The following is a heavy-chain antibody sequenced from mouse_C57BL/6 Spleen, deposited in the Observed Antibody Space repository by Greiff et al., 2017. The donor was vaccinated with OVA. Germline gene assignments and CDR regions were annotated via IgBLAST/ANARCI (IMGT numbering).Heavy chain of an antibody. CDR2: IDPETGGT. J-gene: IGHJ2*01. Sequence: VQGVESGAELVRPGASLTLSCKASGYTFTDYEMHWVKQTPVHGLEWIGAIDPETGGTAYNQKFKGKAILTADKSSSTAYMELRSLTSEDSAVYYCTRNNYYGSGGFDYWGQGTTLTVSS. CDR1: GYTFTDYE. CDR3: TRNNYYGSGGFDY. V-gene: IGHV1-15*01. D-gene: IGHD1-1*01.